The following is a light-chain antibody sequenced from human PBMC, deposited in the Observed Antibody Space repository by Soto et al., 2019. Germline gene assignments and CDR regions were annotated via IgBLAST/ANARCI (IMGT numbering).Light chain of an antibody. Sequence: QSVLTQPPSVSAAPGQKVTISCSGSSSNIANNYVSWYQHLPGTAPKLLIYDNDKRPSGIPDRFSGSKSGTSATLGITGLQTGDEADYYCGTWDSSLSVHYVFGTGTKVTVL. CDR3: GTWDSSLSVHYV. CDR1: SSNIANNY. V-gene: IGLV1-51*01. CDR2: DND. J-gene: IGLJ1*01.